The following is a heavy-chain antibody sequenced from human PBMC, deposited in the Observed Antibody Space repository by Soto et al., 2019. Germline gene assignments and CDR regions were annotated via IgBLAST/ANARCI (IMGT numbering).Heavy chain of an antibody. CDR3: ARDQPLKTIWFGDQGGYFDY. CDR1: GFTFSSYG. V-gene: IGHV3-33*01. CDR2: IWYDGSNK. D-gene: IGHD3-10*01. J-gene: IGHJ4*02. Sequence: GGSLRLSCAASGFTFSSYGMHWVRQAPGKGLEWVAVIWYDGSNKYYADSVKGRFTISRDNSKNTLYLQMNSLRAEDTAVYYCARDQPLKTIWFGDQGGYFDYWGQGTLVTVSS.